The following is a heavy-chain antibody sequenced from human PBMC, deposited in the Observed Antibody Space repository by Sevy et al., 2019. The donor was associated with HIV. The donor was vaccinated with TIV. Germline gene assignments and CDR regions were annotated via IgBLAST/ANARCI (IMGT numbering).Heavy chain of an antibody. CDR2: IYYTGST. V-gene: IGHV4-59*01. J-gene: IGHJ5*02. CDR3: ARAPPVRSGDDSLNWFAP. Sequence: SETLSLTCTVSGGSISSYYWSWIRQPPGRGLEYIGYIYYTGSTNYNPSLKSRVTISVDTSKNQFSLNLKSVTAADTAVYYCARAPPVRSGDDSLNWFAPWGQGTLFTVSS. CDR1: GGSISSYY. D-gene: IGHD5-12*01.